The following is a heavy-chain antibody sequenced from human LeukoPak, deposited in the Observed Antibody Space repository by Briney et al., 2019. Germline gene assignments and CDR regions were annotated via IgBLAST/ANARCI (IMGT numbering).Heavy chain of an antibody. CDR2: IHPYNGDT. J-gene: IGHJ5*02. D-gene: IGHD3-10*01. Sequence: ASVKVSCKASGYTFSGSGWYLYWLRQAPGQGLECLGWIHPYNGDTAYAQKFQGRVAMTRDTSISTAYMELSRLRPDDTAVYYCARDGPAQMVEFDLWGQGTLVTVSS. CDR1: GYTFSGSGWY. CDR3: ARDGPAQMVEFDL. V-gene: IGHV1-2*02.